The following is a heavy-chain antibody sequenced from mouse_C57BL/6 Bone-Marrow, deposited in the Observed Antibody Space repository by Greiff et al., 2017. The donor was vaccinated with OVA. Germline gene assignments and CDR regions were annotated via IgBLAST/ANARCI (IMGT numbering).Heavy chain of an antibody. Sequence: QVQLQQSGAELARPGASVKLSCKASGYTFTSYGISWVKQRTGQGLEWIGEIYPRSGNTYYNEKFKGKATLTADKSSSTAYMELRSLTSEDSEVYFCARGATVVATDYAMDYWGQGTSVTVSS. D-gene: IGHD1-1*01. CDR1: GYTFTSYG. CDR3: ARGATVVATDYAMDY. CDR2: IYPRSGNT. J-gene: IGHJ4*01. V-gene: IGHV1-81*01.